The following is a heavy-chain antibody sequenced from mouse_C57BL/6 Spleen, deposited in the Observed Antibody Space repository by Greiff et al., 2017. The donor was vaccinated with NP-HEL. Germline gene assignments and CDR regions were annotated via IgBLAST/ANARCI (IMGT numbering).Heavy chain of an antibody. CDR3: AKRGDYEAMDY. CDR2: IWGDGSR. V-gene: IGHV2-3*01. Sequence: QVQLKESGPGLVPPSQSLSITCTVSGFSLTSYGVSWVRQPPGKGLEWLGVIWGDGSRNYHLAPISRLCISKDNSKSQLYIKLNSLQTDDTATYSSAKRGDYEAMDYWGQGTSVTVSS. J-gene: IGHJ4*01. CDR1: GFSLTSYG.